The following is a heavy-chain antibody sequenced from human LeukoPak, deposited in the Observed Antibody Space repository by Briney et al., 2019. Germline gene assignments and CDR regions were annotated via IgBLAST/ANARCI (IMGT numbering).Heavy chain of an antibody. Sequence: ASVKVSCKASGYTFTSYGISWVRQAPGQGLERMGWISAYNGNTNYAQKLQGRVTMTTDTSTSTAYMELRSLRSDDTAVYYCARDPSSGYYPYYYYYGMDVWGQGTTVTVSS. D-gene: IGHD3-22*01. CDR3: ARDPSSGYYPYYYYYGMDV. CDR2: ISAYNGNT. CDR1: GYTFTSYG. J-gene: IGHJ6*02. V-gene: IGHV1-18*01.